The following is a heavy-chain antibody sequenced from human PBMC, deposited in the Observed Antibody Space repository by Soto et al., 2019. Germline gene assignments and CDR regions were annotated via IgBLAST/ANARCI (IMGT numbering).Heavy chain of an antibody. Sequence: GGSLRLSCAASGFTFSNYGMHWVRQAPGKGLEWVAIISHDVSNKDYPDSVKGRFTISRDNSMHTLYLQMNSLRAEDTALYYCAKDYLVTPAHHLPYHYGMDVWGPGTRVTVSS. CDR2: ISHDVSNK. CDR1: GFTFSNYG. D-gene: IGHD2-2*01. CDR3: AKDYLVTPAHHLPYHYGMDV. J-gene: IGHJ6*02. V-gene: IGHV3-30*18.